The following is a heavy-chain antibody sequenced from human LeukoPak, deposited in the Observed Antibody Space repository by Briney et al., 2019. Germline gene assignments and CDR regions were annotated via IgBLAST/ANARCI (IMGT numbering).Heavy chain of an antibody. Sequence: GRSLRLSCIASGFTFGTYYMTWVRQAPGKGLEWLSGITSGGGVIYYADSVKGRFTISRDDATNSVFLQMSGLTVADTAVYYCARKRLADLGVDTSFGGTPFDCWGEGTLVSDCS. D-gene: IGHD3-16*01. V-gene: IGHV3-48*03. CDR3: ARKRLADLGVDTSFGGTPFDC. CDR1: GFTFGTYY. CDR2: ITSGGGVI. J-gene: IGHJ4*02.